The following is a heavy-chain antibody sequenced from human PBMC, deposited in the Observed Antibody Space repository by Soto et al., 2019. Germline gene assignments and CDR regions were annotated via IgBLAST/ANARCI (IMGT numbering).Heavy chain of an antibody. D-gene: IGHD5-12*01. CDR2: IIPIFGTA. CDR3: AIHRRDGYNMGYYFDY. Sequence: QVQLVQSGAEVKKPGSSVKASCKASGGTFSSYAISWVRQAPGQGLEWMGGIIPIFGTANYAQKFQGRVTITADKSTSTAYMELSSLRSEDTAVYYCAIHRRDGYNMGYYFDYWGQGTLVTVSS. CDR1: GGTFSSYA. J-gene: IGHJ4*02. V-gene: IGHV1-69*06.